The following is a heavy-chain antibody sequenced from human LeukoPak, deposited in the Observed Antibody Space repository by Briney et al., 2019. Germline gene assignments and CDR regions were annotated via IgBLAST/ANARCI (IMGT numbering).Heavy chain of an antibody. D-gene: IGHD3-10*01. V-gene: IGHV3-30*03. CDR3: ARARVPGELNY. Sequence: PGGPLRLSCAASGFTFSSYGMHWVRQAPGKGLEWVAVISYDGSDKYYADSVKGRFTISRDNSKDTLYLQMNSLRAEDTAVYYCARARVPGELNYWGQGTLVTVSS. CDR1: GFTFSSYG. CDR2: ISYDGSDK. J-gene: IGHJ4*02.